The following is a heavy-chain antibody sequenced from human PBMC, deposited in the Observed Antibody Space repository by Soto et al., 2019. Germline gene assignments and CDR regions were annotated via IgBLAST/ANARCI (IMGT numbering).Heavy chain of an antibody. Sequence: GGSLRLSCAASGFTFSSYGIHWVRQAPGKGLEWVAAISYDGSNEHYADSVKGRFTISRDNSRKMLYLQMNSLRPDDTAVYYCVKDRSDTWSFDNWGQGTLVTAPQ. CDR1: GFTFSSYG. CDR2: ISYDGSNE. J-gene: IGHJ4*02. CDR3: VKDRSDTWSFDN. V-gene: IGHV3-30*18. D-gene: IGHD2-8*02.